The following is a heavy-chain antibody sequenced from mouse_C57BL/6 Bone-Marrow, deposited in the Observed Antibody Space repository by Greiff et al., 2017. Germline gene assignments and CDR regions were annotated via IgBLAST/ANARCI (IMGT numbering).Heavy chain of an antibody. Sequence: QVQLQQPGAELVRPGSSVKLSCKASGYTFTSSWMHWVKQRPIQGLEWIGNLDPSDSATHYNQKFKDKATLTVDKSSSTASMQLSSLTSEDAAVYYCARSGSHYYFDYWGQGTTLTVSS. CDR2: LDPSDSAT. J-gene: IGHJ2*01. V-gene: IGHV1-52*01. CDR3: ARSGSHYYFDY. CDR1: GYTFTSSW. D-gene: IGHD1-1*01.